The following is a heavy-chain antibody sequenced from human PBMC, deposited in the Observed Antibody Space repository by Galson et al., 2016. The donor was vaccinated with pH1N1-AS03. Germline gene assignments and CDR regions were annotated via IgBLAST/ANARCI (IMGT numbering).Heavy chain of an antibody. CDR1: GFAFRSHS. D-gene: IGHD2/OR15-2a*01. CDR2: ITGVGVTM. J-gene: IGHJ4*02. Sequence: SLRLSCAASGFAFRSHSTNWVRQAPGKGLEWISYITGVGVTMYGDSVRGRFVLSRDNAKNSVSLQMNSLRAEDTAIYYCTRDGTDTYFDFDFWGQGTLVTVSS. CDR3: TRDGTDTYFDFDF. V-gene: IGHV3-48*03.